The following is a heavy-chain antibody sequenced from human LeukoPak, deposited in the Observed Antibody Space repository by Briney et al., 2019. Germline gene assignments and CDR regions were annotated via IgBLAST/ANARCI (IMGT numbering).Heavy chain of an antibody. D-gene: IGHD2-2*01. CDR3: ARGSFRYQLPLDY. J-gene: IGHJ4*02. V-gene: IGHV4-39*01. Sequence: SETLSLTCTVSGGSISSSSYYWGWIRQPPGKGLEWIGSIYYSGSTYYNPSLKSRVTISVDTSKNQFSLKLSSVTAADTAVYYCARGSFRYQLPLDYWGQGTLVTVSS. CDR2: IYYSGST. CDR1: GGSISSSSYY.